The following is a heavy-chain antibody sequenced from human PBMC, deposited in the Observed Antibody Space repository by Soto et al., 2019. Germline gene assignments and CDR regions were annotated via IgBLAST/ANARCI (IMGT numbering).Heavy chain of an antibody. D-gene: IGHD3-22*01. CDR1: GFTFSDYY. Sequence: PGGSLRLSCAASGFTFSDYYMTWIRQAPGKGLEWVSYISSGSSYINYADSVKGRFTISRDNAKNTLYLQMNSLRAEDTAVYYCARDPYYYDSSGYYPFDYWGQGTLVTVSS. J-gene: IGHJ4*02. CDR2: ISSGSSYI. V-gene: IGHV3-11*06. CDR3: ARDPYYYDSSGYYPFDY.